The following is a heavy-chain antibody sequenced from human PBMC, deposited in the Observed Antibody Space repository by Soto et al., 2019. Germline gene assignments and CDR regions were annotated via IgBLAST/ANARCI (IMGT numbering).Heavy chain of an antibody. V-gene: IGHV3-13*05. Sequence: EVQLVESGGGLVQPGGSLRLSCEASGFTFRNYDMLWVRQGTGKGLEWVSGISAAGDPDYADYVEGRFTISRENAQNSFLLQMNCLRVGDTAVYYCARTDRDFYGLDVWGQGTKVTVSS. J-gene: IGHJ6*02. CDR1: GFTFRNYD. CDR2: ISAAGDP. CDR3: ARTDRDFYGLDV.